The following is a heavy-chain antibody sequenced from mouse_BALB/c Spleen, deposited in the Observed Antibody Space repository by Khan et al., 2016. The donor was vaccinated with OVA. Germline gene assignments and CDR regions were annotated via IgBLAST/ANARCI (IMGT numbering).Heavy chain of an antibody. Sequence: VQLQQSGPELVKPGASVKISCKASGYSFTGYFMNWVMQSHGKSLEWIGRINPHIGETFYPQKFVGKATLTVDESSSTAHLELRSLSSEDSAIYFCARKNCSDFDYWGQGTTLTVSS. D-gene: IGHD1-1*01. CDR3: ARKNCSDFDY. CDR1: GYSFTGYF. J-gene: IGHJ2*01. V-gene: IGHV1-20*02. CDR2: INPHIGET.